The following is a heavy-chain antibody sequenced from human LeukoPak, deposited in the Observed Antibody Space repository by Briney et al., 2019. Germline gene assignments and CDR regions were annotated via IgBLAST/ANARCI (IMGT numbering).Heavy chain of an antibody. D-gene: IGHD3-16*02. CDR2: ISGSGGST. CDR1: GFTFSSYA. CDR3: ARDRVGYVWGSYRYTEEKDAFDI. V-gene: IGHV3-23*01. Sequence: GGSLRLSCAASGFTFSSYAMSWVRQAPGKGLEWVSAISGSGGSTYYADSVKGRFTISRDNSKNTLYLQMNSLSPEDTAVYYCARDRVGYVWGSYRYTEEKDAFDIWGQGTMVTVSS. J-gene: IGHJ3*02.